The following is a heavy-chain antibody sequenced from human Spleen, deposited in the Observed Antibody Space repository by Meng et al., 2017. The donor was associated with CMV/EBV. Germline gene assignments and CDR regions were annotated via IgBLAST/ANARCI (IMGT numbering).Heavy chain of an antibody. CDR3: ARGGNGLDV. J-gene: IGHJ6*02. Sequence: LRLSCLVSGGSITSGGHYWRWIRQQPGKGLECVGLIYFSGSTYYNPSLKSPVAISLDTSKNQFSLNLTSVTAADTAIYYCARGGNGLDVWGQGATVTVSS. D-gene: IGHD2-21*01. V-gene: IGHV4-31*01. CDR1: GGSITSGGHY. CDR2: IYFSGST.